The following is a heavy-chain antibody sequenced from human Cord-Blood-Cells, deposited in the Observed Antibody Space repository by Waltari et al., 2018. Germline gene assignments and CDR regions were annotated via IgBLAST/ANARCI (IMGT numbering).Heavy chain of an antibody. CDR1: GGTFSSYA. V-gene: IGHV1-69*09. J-gene: IGHJ5*02. CDR2: IIPILGIA. Sequence: QVQLVQSGAEVKKPGSSVKVSCKASGGTFSSYAISWVRQAPGQGLEWMGRIIPILGIAKYAKKFQGRVTITADKSTSTAYMELSSLRSGDTAVYYCAREIYCSSTSCYTNWFDPGGQGTLVTVSS. D-gene: IGHD2-2*02. CDR3: AREIYCSSTSCYTNWFDP.